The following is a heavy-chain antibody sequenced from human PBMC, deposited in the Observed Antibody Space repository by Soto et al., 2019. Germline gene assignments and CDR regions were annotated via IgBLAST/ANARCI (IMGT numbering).Heavy chain of an antibody. D-gene: IGHD1-1*01. Sequence: SQTLSLTCAISGDIVSSNSAAWNCIRQSPSRGLEWLGRTYYRSKWYNDYAVSVKSRITINPDTSKNQFSLQLNSVTPEDTAVYYCARGLESQLELIWFDPWGQGTLVTVSS. J-gene: IGHJ5*02. V-gene: IGHV6-1*01. CDR1: GDIVSSNSAA. CDR3: ARGLESQLELIWFDP. CDR2: TYYRSKWYN.